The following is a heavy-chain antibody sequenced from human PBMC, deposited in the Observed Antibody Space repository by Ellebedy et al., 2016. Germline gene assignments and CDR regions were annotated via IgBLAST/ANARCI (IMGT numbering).Heavy chain of an antibody. Sequence: SGPTLVKPRQTLTLTRTFSGFSLSTSGVGVGWIRQPPGKALEWLALIYWNDDKRYIPSLRNRLTITKDTSKNQVVLRLTNVDPVDTATYYCVHRTTVTSVDYWGQGSLVTVSS. J-gene: IGHJ4*02. CDR1: GFSLSTSGVG. D-gene: IGHD4-11*01. CDR2: IYWNDDK. V-gene: IGHV2-5*01. CDR3: VHRTTVTSVDY.